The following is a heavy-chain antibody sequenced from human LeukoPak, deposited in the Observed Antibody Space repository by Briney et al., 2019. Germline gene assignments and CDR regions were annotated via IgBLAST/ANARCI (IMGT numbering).Heavy chain of an antibody. CDR2: IYYSGST. D-gene: IGHD5-18*01. J-gene: IGHJ4*02. CDR3: ARIRVDTAMAPGLFYFDY. CDR1: GGSISSSSYY. V-gene: IGHV4-39*01. Sequence: PSETLSLTCTVSGGSISSSSYYWGWIRQPPGKGLEWIGSIYYSGSTYYNPSLKGRVTISVDTSKNQFSLKLSSVTAADTAVYYCARIRVDTAMAPGLFYFDYWGQGTLVTVSS.